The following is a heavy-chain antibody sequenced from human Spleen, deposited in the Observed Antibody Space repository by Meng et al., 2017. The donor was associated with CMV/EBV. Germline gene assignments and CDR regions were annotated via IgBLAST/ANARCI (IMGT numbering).Heavy chain of an antibody. Sequence: GGSLRLSCAASGFTFSSYWMSWVRQAPGKGLEWVANIKQDGSEKYYVDSVKGRFTISRDNAKNSLYLQMNSLRAEDTAVYYCARDVGGGRNCYYYGMDVWGQGTTVTVSS. CDR3: ARDVGGGRNCYYYGMDV. J-gene: IGHJ6*02. D-gene: IGHD4-23*01. CDR2: IKQDGSEK. V-gene: IGHV3-7*01. CDR1: GFTFSSYW.